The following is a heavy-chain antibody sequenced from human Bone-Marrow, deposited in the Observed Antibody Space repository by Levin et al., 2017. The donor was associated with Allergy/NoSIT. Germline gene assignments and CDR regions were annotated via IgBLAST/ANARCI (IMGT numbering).Heavy chain of an antibody. Sequence: PGESLKISCAASGFTFSSYAMAWVRQAPGKGLEWVSAITGSGGTTYYADSVKGRFTISRDNSKNTLYLHMNSLRAEDTAVYYCAKCILNYWYFDLWGRGTLVPVSS. D-gene: IGHD2-21*01. V-gene: IGHV3-23*01. J-gene: IGHJ2*01. CDR1: GFTFSSYA. CDR2: ITGSGGTT. CDR3: AKCILNYWYFDL.